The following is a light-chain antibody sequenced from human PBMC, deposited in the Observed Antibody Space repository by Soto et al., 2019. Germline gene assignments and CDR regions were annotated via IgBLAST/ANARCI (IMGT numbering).Light chain of an antibody. V-gene: IGKV1-33*01. CDR2: DAS. Sequence: DIQMTQSPSSLSASVGDRVTITCQASQDITKYLNWYQQKPWRAPKLLIYDASNLETGVPSRFSGTGSGTYFTVTISSLQPEDFATYYCQQYDNVPYTVGQGTKLEIK. CDR3: QQYDNVPYT. J-gene: IGKJ2*01. CDR1: QDITKY.